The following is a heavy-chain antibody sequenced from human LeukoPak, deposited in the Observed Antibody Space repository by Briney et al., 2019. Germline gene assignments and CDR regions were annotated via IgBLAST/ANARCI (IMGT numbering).Heavy chain of an antibody. CDR2: INPNSGGT. D-gene: IGHD1-14*01. Sequence: ASVKVSCKASGYTFTDYYIHWVRLAPGQGLEWMGWINPNSGGTNYAEKFQGRVTMTRGTSISTAYMELSRLRSDDTAVYYCARVSSEPMGATDYWGQGTLVTVSS. CDR3: ARVSSEPMGATDY. J-gene: IGHJ4*02. V-gene: IGHV1-2*02. CDR1: GYTFTDYY.